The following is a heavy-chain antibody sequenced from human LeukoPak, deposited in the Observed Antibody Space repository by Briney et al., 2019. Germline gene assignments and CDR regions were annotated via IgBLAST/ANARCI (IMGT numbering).Heavy chain of an antibody. CDR3: ARDSGYSGSPDYYYYYMDV. CDR2: ISSSSSTI. CDR1: GFTFSSYS. D-gene: IGHD1-26*01. Sequence: GESLKISCAASGFTFSSYSMNWVRQAPGKGLEWVSYISSSSSTIYYADSVKGRFTISRDNAKNSLYLQMNSLRAEDTAVYYCARDSGYSGSPDYYYYYMDVWGKGTTVTVSS. V-gene: IGHV3-48*01. J-gene: IGHJ6*03.